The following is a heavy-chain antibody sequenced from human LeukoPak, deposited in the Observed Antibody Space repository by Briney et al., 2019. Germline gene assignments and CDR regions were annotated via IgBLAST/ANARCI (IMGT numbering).Heavy chain of an antibody. D-gene: IGHD3-22*01. CDR1: GLPFSSYE. CDR2: ISSRGTTI. V-gene: IGHV3-48*03. CDR3: ARVYDKTPPPDY. Sequence: PGGPLRLSCAGSGLPFSSYEMNWVRQAPGKGLEWISYISSRGTTIYYADSVKGRFTISRDNAENSLYLQMNSLRVEDTGVYYCARVYDKTPPPDYWGQGTLVTVSS. J-gene: IGHJ4*02.